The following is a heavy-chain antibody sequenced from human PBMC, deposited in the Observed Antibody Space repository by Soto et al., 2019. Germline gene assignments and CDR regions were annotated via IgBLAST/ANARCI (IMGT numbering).Heavy chain of an antibody. CDR3: AKVVVMRAVNDALDI. CDR2: INDDGDST. V-gene: IGHV3-23*01. CDR1: GFSFNDYA. J-gene: IGHJ3*02. D-gene: IGHD3-22*01. Sequence: EVQLLESGGGVVQPGGSLRLSCAASGFSFNDYAMTWVRQAPGKGLEWVSAINDDGDSTYYADSVKGRFTISRDNSKNTVFPEMNSLRAEDTAAYHCAKVVVMRAVNDALDIWGQGTMVTVSS.